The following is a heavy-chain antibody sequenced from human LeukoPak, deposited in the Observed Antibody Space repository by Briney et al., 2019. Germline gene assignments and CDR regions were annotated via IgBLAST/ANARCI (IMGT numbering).Heavy chain of an antibody. CDR3: ARDWSTLRSVGSSGWLFDY. J-gene: IGHJ4*02. CDR1: GYTFTGSY. CDR2: VNPNDGGT. V-gene: IGHV1-2*02. Sequence: ASVKVSCKASGYTFTGSYMHWVRQAPGQGLEWMGWVNPNDGGTNYAQKFKGRVTMTRDASISTAYMELSSLRSEDTAVYYCARDWSTLRSVGSSGWLFDYWGQGTLVTVSS. D-gene: IGHD6-19*01.